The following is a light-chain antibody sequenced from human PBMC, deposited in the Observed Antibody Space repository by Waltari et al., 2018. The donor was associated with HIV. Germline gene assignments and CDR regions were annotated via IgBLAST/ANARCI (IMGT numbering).Light chain of an antibody. CDR2: WSS. CDR1: RTAFYTSNSQND. J-gene: IGKJ4*01. CDR3: QQYYSLPTT. V-gene: IGKV4-1*01. Sequence: DIVMTQSPDSLAVSLGERVTIRCRSRRTAFYTSNSQNDLAWYQQKPGQPPRVLFYWSSTRAAGVPDRFSGSGSGTDFSLTISGLQAEDVALYYCQQYYSLPTTFGGGTKVEIK.